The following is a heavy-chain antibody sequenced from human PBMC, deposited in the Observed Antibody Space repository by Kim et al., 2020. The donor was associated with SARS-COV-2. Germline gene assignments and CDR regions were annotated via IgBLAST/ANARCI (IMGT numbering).Heavy chain of an antibody. CDR3: ARDGDGSGSYYTYYYGMEV. CDR2: IWYDGSNK. Sequence: GGSLRLSCAASGFTFSSYGMHWVRQAPGKGLEWVAVIWYDGSNKYYADSVKGRFTISRDNSKNTLYLQMNSLRAEDTAVYYCARDGDGSGSYYTYYYGMEVWGQGTTVTVSS. J-gene: IGHJ6*02. V-gene: IGHV3-33*01. CDR1: GFTFSSYG. D-gene: IGHD3-10*01.